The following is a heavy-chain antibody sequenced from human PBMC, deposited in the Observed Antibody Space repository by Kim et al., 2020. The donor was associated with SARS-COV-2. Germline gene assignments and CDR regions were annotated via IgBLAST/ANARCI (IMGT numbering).Heavy chain of an antibody. CDR3: TTRAIVVVSPRS. CDR1: GFTFSNAW. J-gene: IGHJ4*02. D-gene: IGHD3-22*01. CDR2: IKSKTDGGTT. Sequence: GGSLRLSCAASGFTFSNAWMSWVRQAPGKGLEWVGHIKSKTDGGTTDHAAPVKGRFTISRDDSKHTLYLQMNSLKTEDTAVYYCTTRAIVVVSPRSWGQGTLVTVSS. V-gene: IGHV3-15*01.